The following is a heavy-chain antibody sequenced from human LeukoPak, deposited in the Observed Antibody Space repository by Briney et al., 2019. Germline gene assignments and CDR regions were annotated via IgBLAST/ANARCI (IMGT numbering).Heavy chain of an antibody. CDR2: INHSGST. CDR3: ARQRRALYYYDISGQFLFDY. V-gene: IGHV4-34*01. CDR1: GGSFSGYY. J-gene: IGHJ4*02. Sequence: PSETLSLTCAVYGGSFSGYYWSWIRQPPGKGLEWIGEINHSGSTNYNPSLKSRVTISVDTSKNQFSLKLSSVTAADTAVYYCARQRRALYYYDISGQFLFDYWGQGTLVTVSS. D-gene: IGHD3-22*01.